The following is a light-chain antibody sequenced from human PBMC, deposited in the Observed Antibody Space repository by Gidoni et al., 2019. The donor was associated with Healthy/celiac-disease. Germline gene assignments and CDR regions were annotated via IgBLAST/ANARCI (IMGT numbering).Light chain of an antibody. CDR2: DVS. CDR3: SSYTSSSIPYV. Sequence: QSARTQPASVSGSPGQSITISCTGTSRDVGGYNYVSWYQQHPGQAPKLMIYDVSNRPSGVSTRFSGSKSGNTASLTISGLQAKDEADYYCSSYTSSSIPYVFGTGPKVTVL. V-gene: IGLV2-14*03. J-gene: IGLJ1*01. CDR1: SRDVGGYNY.